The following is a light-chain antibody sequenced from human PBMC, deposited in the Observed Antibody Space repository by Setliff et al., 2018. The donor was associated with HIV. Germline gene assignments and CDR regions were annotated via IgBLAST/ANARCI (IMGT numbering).Light chain of an antibody. Sequence: QSALAQPASVSGSPGQSITISCTGSSSDIGDYESVPWYQQHPGEVPKLMIYDVTKRPSGVSNRFSASKSGNTASLTISGLQAEDEAHYCCSYAGGDTWIFGGGTKVTVL. J-gene: IGLJ2*01. V-gene: IGLV2-23*02. CDR3: CSYAGGDTWI. CDR1: SSDIGDYES. CDR2: DVT.